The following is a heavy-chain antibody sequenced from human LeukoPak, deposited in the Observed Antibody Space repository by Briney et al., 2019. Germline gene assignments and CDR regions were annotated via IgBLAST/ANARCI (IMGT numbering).Heavy chain of an antibody. CDR2: ISGGGSSA. CDR1: GFTFSSYA. V-gene: IGHV3-23*01. J-gene: IGHJ4*02. Sequence: PGGSLRLSCAASGFTFSSYAMSWVRQAPGKGLQWVSTISGGGSSAFYADSVKGRFTISRDNSKNTLYLQMNSLRAEDTAVYYCAPLSNPNFGDWGQGTLVTVSS. D-gene: IGHD1-14*01. CDR3: APLSNPNFGD.